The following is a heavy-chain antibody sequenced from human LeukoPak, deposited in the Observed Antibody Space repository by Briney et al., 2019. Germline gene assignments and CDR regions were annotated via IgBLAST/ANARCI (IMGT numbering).Heavy chain of an antibody. Sequence: PGGSLRLSCAASGFTFSSYSMNWVRQAPGKGLEWVSSISSSSSYIYYADSVKGRFTISRDNAKNSLYLQMNSLRAEDTAVYYCARERGYSYGYNYYYYMDVWGKGTTVTVSS. D-gene: IGHD5-18*01. J-gene: IGHJ6*03. CDR3: ARERGYSYGYNYYYYMDV. CDR1: GFTFSSYS. V-gene: IGHV3-21*01. CDR2: ISSSSSYI.